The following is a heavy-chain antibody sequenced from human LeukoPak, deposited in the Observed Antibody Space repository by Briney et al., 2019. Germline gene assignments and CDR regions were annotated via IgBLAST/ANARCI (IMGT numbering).Heavy chain of an antibody. J-gene: IGHJ4*02. D-gene: IGHD4/OR15-4a*01. CDR2: INSDGSST. Sequence: GGSLRLSCAASGFNFDEYAMHWVRQAPGKGLVWVSRINSDGSSTSYADSVKGRFTISRDNSKNTLYLQMNSLRAEDTAVYYCARRAGAYSHPYDYWGQGTLVTVSS. CDR3: ARRAGAYSHPYDY. V-gene: IGHV3-74*01. CDR1: GFNFDEYA.